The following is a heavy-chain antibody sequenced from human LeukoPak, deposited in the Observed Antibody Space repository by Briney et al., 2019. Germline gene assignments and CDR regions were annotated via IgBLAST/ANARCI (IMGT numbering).Heavy chain of an antibody. CDR2: IYTSGST. D-gene: IGHD3-3*01. Sequence: SETLSLTCTVSGGSISSYYWSWIRQPAGKGLEWIGRIYTSGSTNYNPSLKSRVTMSVDKSKNQFSLKLSSVTAADTAVYYCARGGRMTIFGVVTTGGYAFDIWGQGTMVTVSS. J-gene: IGHJ3*02. V-gene: IGHV4-4*07. CDR3: ARGGRMTIFGVVTTGGYAFDI. CDR1: GGSISSYY.